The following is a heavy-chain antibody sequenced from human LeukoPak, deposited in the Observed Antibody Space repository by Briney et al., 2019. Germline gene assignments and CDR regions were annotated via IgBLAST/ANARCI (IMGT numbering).Heavy chain of an antibody. J-gene: IGHJ4*02. Sequence: GGSLRLSCAASGFTFNNYAMNWVRQAPGKGLEWVGRIKSKTDGGTTDYAAPVKGRFTISRDDSKNTLYLQMNSLKTEDTAVYYCSTTYYYDSSEGYWGQGTLVTVSS. CDR3: STTYYYDSSEGY. D-gene: IGHD3-22*01. CDR2: IKSKTDGGTT. V-gene: IGHV3-15*07. CDR1: GFTFNNYA.